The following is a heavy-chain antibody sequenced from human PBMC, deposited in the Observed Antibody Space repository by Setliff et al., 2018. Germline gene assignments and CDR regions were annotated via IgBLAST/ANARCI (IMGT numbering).Heavy chain of an antibody. V-gene: IGHV3-23*01. Sequence: GGSLRLSCVASGFTFSNNAMNWVRQAPGGGLEWVSGISDSGDTTIYADSVKGRFTFSRDNSKNMLSLQMNSLRADDTAVYYCAKVGKSGTGDQYFQYWGQGTLVTVSS. CDR2: ISDSGDTT. CDR3: AKVGKSGTGDQYFQY. CDR1: GFTFSNNA. J-gene: IGHJ1*01. D-gene: IGHD3-10*01.